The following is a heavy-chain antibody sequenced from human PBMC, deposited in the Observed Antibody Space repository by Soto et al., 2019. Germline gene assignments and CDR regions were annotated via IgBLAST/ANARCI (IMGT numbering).Heavy chain of an antibody. CDR2: IDPSDSYT. Sequence: GESLKISCKGSGYSFTSYWISWVRQMPGKGLEWMGRIDPSDSYTNYSPSFQGHVTISADKSISTAYLQWSSLKASDTAMYYCARLVVVPYYYYYGMDVWGQGTTVTVSS. CDR1: GYSFTSYW. J-gene: IGHJ6*02. D-gene: IGHD3-22*01. V-gene: IGHV5-10-1*01. CDR3: ARLVVVPYYYYYGMDV.